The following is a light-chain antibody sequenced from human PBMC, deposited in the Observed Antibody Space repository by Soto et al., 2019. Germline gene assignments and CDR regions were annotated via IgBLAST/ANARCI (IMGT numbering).Light chain of an antibody. V-gene: IGLV1-44*01. Sequence: QSVVPQHPSASGTPGQRVTISCSGSSSNIGSNTVNWYQQLPGTAPKLLIYSNNQRPSGVPDRFSGSKSGTSATLAISGLQSEDEADYYCAAWDDSLNGRVFGGGTKLTVL. CDR3: AAWDDSLNGRV. CDR1: SSNIGSNT. J-gene: IGLJ2*01. CDR2: SNN.